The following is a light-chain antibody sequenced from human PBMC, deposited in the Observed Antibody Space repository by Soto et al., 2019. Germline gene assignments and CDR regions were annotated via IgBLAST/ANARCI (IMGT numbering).Light chain of an antibody. CDR2: AAS. CDR1: QSITTF. V-gene: IGKV1-39*01. Sequence: DIQMTQSPSSLSASVGDRVTITCRASQSITTFLNWYQQKPGKAPQLLIYAASSLQSGVPSRFSGSGSGTDFTLTISSLQSEDFAVYYCQQYNNWPGWTFGQGTKV. J-gene: IGKJ1*01. CDR3: QQYNNWPGWT.